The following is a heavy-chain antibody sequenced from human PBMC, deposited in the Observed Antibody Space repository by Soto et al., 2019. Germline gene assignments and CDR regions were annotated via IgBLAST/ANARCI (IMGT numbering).Heavy chain of an antibody. V-gene: IGHV3-23*01. J-gene: IGHJ6*02. CDR2: ISGSGGST. Sequence: GSLRLSCAASGFTFSSYAMSWVRQAPGKGLEWVSAISGSGGSTYYADSVKGRFTISRDNSKNTLYLQMNSLRAEDTAVYYCAKAPHGDYSSVSSYYYGMDVWGQVTTVTFSS. CDR3: AKAPHGDYSSVSSYYYGMDV. D-gene: IGHD6-25*01. CDR1: GFTFSSYA.